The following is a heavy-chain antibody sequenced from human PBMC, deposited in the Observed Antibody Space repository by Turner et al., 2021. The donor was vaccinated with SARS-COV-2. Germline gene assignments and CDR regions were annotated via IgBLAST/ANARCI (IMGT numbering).Heavy chain of an antibody. CDR3: AREGTAMVQNFDY. D-gene: IGHD5-18*01. J-gene: IGHJ4*02. CDR1: GFTFRSYG. V-gene: IGHV3-33*01. CDR2: IWYDGSNK. Sequence: QVQLVESGGGVVQPGRSLRLSCAASGFTFRSYGRHWVRQAPGKGLEWVAVIWYDGSNKYYADSVKGRFTISRDNSKNTLYLQMNSLRAEDTAVYYCAREGTAMVQNFDYWGQGTLVTVSS.